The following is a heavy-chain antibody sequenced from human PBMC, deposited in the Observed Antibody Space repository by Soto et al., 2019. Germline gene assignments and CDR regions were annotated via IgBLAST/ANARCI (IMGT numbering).Heavy chain of an antibody. CDR1: GYTFTSYY. Sequence: GASVKVSCKASGYTFTSYYMHWVRQAPGQGLEWMGIINPSGGSTSYAQKFQGRVTMTRDTSTSTVYMELSSLRSEVTAVYYCARDHFYDPSPAWFDSWGQGTLVTVSS. CDR3: ARDHFYDPSPAWFDS. D-gene: IGHD2-2*01. J-gene: IGHJ5*01. V-gene: IGHV1-46*01. CDR2: INPSGGST.